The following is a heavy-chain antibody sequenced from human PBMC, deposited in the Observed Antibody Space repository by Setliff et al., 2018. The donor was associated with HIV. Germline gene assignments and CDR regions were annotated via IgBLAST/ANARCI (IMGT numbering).Heavy chain of an antibody. V-gene: IGHV4-38-2*01. CDR1: GYSISSGSY. D-gene: IGHD3-3*01. J-gene: IGHJ6*03. CDR2: IYHSGTT. Sequence: SETLSLTCGVSGYSISSGSYWGCIRQSPGKKLEWIGSIYHSGTTYYNPFLKSRVTISVDTSKNQFSLRLTSATAADTAVYYCARAFDFWSGSGVFYYYMDVWGKGTTVTISS. CDR3: ARAFDFWSGSGVFYYYMDV.